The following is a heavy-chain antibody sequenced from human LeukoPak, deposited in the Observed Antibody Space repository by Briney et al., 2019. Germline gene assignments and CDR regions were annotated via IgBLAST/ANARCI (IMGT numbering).Heavy chain of an antibody. D-gene: IGHD3-22*01. V-gene: IGHV3-7*04. CDR3: AREFGWFLGFDY. CDR1: GFTFSNYW. Sequence: GGSLRLSCAASGFTFSNYWMTWVRQAPGRGLEWVANIKQDGSERYYGDSVKGRFTISRDNAKNSLYLQMKSLRVEDTAVYYCAREFGWFLGFDYWGQGTLVTVSS. CDR2: IKQDGSER. J-gene: IGHJ4*02.